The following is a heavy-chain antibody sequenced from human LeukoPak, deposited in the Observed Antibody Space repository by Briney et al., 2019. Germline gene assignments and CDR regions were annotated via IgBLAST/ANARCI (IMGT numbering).Heavy chain of an antibody. V-gene: IGHV1-2*02. CDR3: ARGRNMSAAGTPGDY. Sequence: ASVKVSCKASGYTFTGYYMHWVRQAPGLGLEWMGLINPNSGDTRFAQEFQGRVTMTRDTSISTAYMDLSRLTSDDTAVYYCARGRNMSAAGTPGDYWGQGTLVTVSS. D-gene: IGHD1-1*01. CDR2: INPNSGDT. J-gene: IGHJ4*02. CDR1: GYTFTGYY.